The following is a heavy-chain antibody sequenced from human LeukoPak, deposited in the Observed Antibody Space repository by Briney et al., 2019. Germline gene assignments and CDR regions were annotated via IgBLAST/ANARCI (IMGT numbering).Heavy chain of an antibody. CDR1: GYTFTSYG. J-gene: IGHJ4*02. CDR2: IGGYNGNK. V-gene: IGHV1-18*01. Sequence: GASVKVSCKASGYTFTSYGISWVRQAPGQGLEWMGWIGGYNGNKNYAQKFQDRVTMTTDTSASTAYMELRSLRSDDTAVYYCARDGGVGATELDYWGQGTLVTVSS. CDR3: ARDGGVGATELDY. D-gene: IGHD1-26*01.